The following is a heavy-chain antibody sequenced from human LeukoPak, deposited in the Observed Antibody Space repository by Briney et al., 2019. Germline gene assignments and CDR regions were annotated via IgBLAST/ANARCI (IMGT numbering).Heavy chain of an antibody. CDR3: ASGYYYDSSGKYYYYMDV. D-gene: IGHD3-22*01. V-gene: IGHV4-39*01. J-gene: IGHJ6*03. CDR1: GGSISSSSYY. CDR2: IYYSGST. Sequence: SETLSLTCTVSGGSISSSSYYWGWIRQPPEKGLEWIGSIYYSGSTYYNPSLKSRVTISVDTSKNQFSLKLSSVTAADTAVYYCASGYYYDSSGKYYYYMDVWGKGTTVTVSS.